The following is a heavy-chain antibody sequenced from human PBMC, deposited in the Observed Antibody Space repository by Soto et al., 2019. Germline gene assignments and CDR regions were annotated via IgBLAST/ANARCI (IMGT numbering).Heavy chain of an antibody. CDR1: GGTFSSYA. J-gene: IGHJ5*02. D-gene: IGHD3-22*01. V-gene: IGHV1-69*01. CDR3: ARVADYYDSSGYEP. CDR2: IIPIFGTA. Sequence: QVQLVQSGAEVKKPGSSVKVSCKASGGTFSSYAISWWRHAPGQGLEWMGGIIPIFGTANYGKKFHGRVTITADESTTTDYMELSSLSCEDTAVYYCARVADYYDSSGYEPWGKRTLVTVSS.